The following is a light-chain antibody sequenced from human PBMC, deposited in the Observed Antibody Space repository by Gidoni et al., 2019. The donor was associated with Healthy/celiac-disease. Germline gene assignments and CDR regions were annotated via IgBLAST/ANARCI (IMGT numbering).Light chain of an antibody. CDR3: SSYAGSNRV. V-gene: IGLV2-8*01. CDR2: EVS. Sequence: QSALTQPPSASGSPGQSVTISCTGTSSDVGGYNYVSWYQQHPGKAPNLMIYEVSKRHSGVPDRFSGSKSGNTSSLPVSGLQAEDQADYCCSSYAGSNRVFGGGTKLPVL. J-gene: IGLJ2*01. CDR1: SSDVGGYNY.